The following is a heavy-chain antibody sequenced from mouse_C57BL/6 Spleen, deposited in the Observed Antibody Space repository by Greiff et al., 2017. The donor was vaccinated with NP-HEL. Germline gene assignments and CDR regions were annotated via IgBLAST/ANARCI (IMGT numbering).Heavy chain of an antibody. J-gene: IGHJ3*01. Sequence: EVKLVESGGGLVQPGGSLKLSCAASGFTFSDYYMYWVRQTPEKRLEWVAYISNGGGSTYYPDTVKGRFTISRDNAKNTLYLQMSRLKSEDTAMYYCARGGDYGSSWFAYWGQGTLVTVSA. V-gene: IGHV5-12*01. CDR2: ISNGGGST. D-gene: IGHD1-1*01. CDR3: ARGGDYGSSWFAY. CDR1: GFTFSDYY.